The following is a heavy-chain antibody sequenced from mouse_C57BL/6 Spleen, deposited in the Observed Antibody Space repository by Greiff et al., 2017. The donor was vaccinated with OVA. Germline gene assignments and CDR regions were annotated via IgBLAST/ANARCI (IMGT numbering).Heavy chain of an antibody. D-gene: IGHD2-4*01. CDR2: ISYDGSN. CDR3: ARGVGVYYDYDGGRPYAMDY. J-gene: IGHJ4*01. V-gene: IGHV3-6*01. CDR1: GYSITSGYY. Sequence: EVKLQESGPGLVKPSQSLSLTCSVTGYSITSGYYWNWIRQFPGNKLEWMGYISYDGSNNYNPSLKNRISITRDTSKNQFFLKLNSVTTEDTATYYCARGVGVYYDYDGGRPYAMDYWGQGTSVTVSS.